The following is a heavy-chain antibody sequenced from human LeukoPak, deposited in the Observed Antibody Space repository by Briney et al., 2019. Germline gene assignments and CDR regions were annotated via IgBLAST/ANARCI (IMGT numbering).Heavy chain of an antibody. CDR2: IYISGST. J-gene: IGHJ5*02. Sequence: SETLSLTCTVSGGSISSYYWSWIRQPAGKGLEWIGRIYISGSTNYNPSLKSRVTMSVDTSKNQFSLKLSSVTAADTAVYYCARDSRIAARRFNWFDPWGQGTLVTVSS. V-gene: IGHV4-4*07. CDR3: ARDSRIAARRFNWFDP. D-gene: IGHD6-6*01. CDR1: GGSISSYY.